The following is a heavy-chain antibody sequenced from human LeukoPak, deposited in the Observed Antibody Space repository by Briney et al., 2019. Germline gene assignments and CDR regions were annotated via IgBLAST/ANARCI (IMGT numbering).Heavy chain of an antibody. D-gene: IGHD3-10*01. V-gene: IGHV3-66*01. CDR3: ARVRSMVRGVIITAYYFDY. CDR2: IYSGGST. J-gene: IGHJ4*02. CDR1: GFIVSSSY. Sequence: AGGSLILSCAASGFIVSSSYMSWVRQAPGKGLEWVSVIYSGGSTYYADSVKGRFTISRDNSKNTLYLQMNSLRAEDTAVYYCARVRSMVRGVIITAYYFDYGGQGTLVTVSS.